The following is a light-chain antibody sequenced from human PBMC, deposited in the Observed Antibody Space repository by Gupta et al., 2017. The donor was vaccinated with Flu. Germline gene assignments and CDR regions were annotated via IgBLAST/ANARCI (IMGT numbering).Light chain of an antibody. CDR1: QDISYY. J-gene: IGKJ5*01. Sequence: PSSLSASVGDRVTITCQASQDISYYVNWYQQKPGKAPDLLIYDASKLERGVPSRFSGSGSGTHFAFTISSLQPEDFAPYYCQQVDDLPNTFGPGTRLEIK. CDR3: QQVDDLPNT. V-gene: IGKV1-33*01. CDR2: DAS.